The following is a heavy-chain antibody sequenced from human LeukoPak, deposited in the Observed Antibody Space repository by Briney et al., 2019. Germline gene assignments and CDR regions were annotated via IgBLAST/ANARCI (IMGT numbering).Heavy chain of an antibody. CDR3: AREGGTVPDY. J-gene: IGHJ4*02. V-gene: IGHV4-59*01. Sequence: PSETLSLTCAVYGGSFSDYYWNWIRQPPGKGLEWIGYIYYSGSTNYNPSLRSRVTISLDTSKKQFSLKLSSVTAADTAIYYCAREGGTVPDYWGQGALVTVSS. CDR2: IYYSGST. CDR1: GGSFSDYY. D-gene: IGHD4-17*01.